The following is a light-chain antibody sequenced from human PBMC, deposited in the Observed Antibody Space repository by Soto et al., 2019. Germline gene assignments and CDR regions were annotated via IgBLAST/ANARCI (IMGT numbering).Light chain of an antibody. CDR3: QQYNDWPRT. Sequence: EIVMTQSPATLSVSPGARATLSCSASQSVGTYLAWYQQKPGQTPRILIYGASTRAAGISPRFSGGGSGTEFTLTISSLQSEDFAVYHCQQYNDWPRTFGQGTKVGIK. CDR1: QSVGTY. CDR2: GAS. J-gene: IGKJ1*01. V-gene: IGKV3-15*01.